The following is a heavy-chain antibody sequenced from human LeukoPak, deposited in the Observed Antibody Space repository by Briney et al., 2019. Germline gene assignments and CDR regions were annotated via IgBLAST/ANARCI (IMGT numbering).Heavy chain of an antibody. CDR1: GYSFTSYW. CDR3: ARLPYYDFWSGGWFDP. CDR2: IYPGDSDT. Sequence: GESLQISCKGSGYSFTSYWIGWVRQMPGKGLEWMGIIYPGDSDTRYSPSFQGQVTISADKSISTAYLQWSSLKASDTAMYYCARLPYYDFWSGGWFDPWGQGTLVTVSS. V-gene: IGHV5-51*01. D-gene: IGHD3-3*01. J-gene: IGHJ5*02.